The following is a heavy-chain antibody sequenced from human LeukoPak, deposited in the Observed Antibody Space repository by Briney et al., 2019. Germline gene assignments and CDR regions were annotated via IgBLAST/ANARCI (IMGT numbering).Heavy chain of an antibody. J-gene: IGHJ4*02. CDR2: ISGSGGST. CDR1: GFTFSSYA. Sequence: PGGSLRLSCAASGFTFSSYAMSWVRQAPGKGLEWVSAISGSGGSTYYADSVKGRFTIARDKSKKTLYVQMNSLRAEDTAVYYCAKDRYYYDSSGYYYRPYWGQGTLVTVSS. D-gene: IGHD3-22*01. CDR3: AKDRYYYDSSGYYYRPY. V-gene: IGHV3-23*01.